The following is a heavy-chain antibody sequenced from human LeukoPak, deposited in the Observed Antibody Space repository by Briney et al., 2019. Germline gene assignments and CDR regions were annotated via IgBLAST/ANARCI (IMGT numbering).Heavy chain of an antibody. CDR1: AFTFGNYA. Sequence: GGSLRLSCAASAFTFGNYAMNWVRQAPGKGLEWFSGLSGSGASTYYADSVKGRFTISRNNSKNTLYLQRNRLRAGDTAVYYCAKGSDRSGSYYLDYWGQGTLVTVCS. D-gene: IGHD3-10*01. CDR3: AKGSDRSGSYYLDY. J-gene: IGHJ4*02. V-gene: IGHV3-23*01. CDR2: LSGSGAST.